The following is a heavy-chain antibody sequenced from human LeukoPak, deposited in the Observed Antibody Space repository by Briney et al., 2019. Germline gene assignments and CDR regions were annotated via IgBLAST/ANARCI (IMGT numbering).Heavy chain of an antibody. Sequence: GGSLRLSCAASGFTFDDYAMHWVRQVPGKGLEWVSGISWNSGSIAYADSVKGRFTISRDNAKNSLYLQMNSLRAEDTAVYYCARARSSYGYGDAFDIWGQGTMVTVSS. CDR2: ISWNSGSI. J-gene: IGHJ3*02. CDR1: GFTFDDYA. CDR3: ARARSSYGYGDAFDI. V-gene: IGHV3-9*01. D-gene: IGHD5-18*01.